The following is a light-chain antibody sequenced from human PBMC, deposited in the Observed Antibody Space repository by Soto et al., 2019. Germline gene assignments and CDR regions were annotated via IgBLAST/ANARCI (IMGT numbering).Light chain of an antibody. Sequence: DIQMTQSPSTLSASVGDRITITCRASQSIRSWLAWYQQKPEKAPTLLIYDASILESGVPSRFSGSGSGTEFTLTLSSLQPEDFATYYCQQLNSYPITFGQGTRLEIK. V-gene: IGKV1-5*01. CDR3: QQLNSYPIT. J-gene: IGKJ5*01. CDR2: DAS. CDR1: QSIRSW.